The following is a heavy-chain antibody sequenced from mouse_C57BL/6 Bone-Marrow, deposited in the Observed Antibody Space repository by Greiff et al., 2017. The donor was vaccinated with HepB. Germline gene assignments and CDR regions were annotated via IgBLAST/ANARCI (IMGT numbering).Heavy chain of an antibody. J-gene: IGHJ2*01. CDR2: ISSGSSTI. Sequence: EVQGVESGGGLVKPGGSLKLSCAASGFTFSDYGMHWVRQAPEKGLEWVAYISSGSSTIYYADTVKGRFTISRDNAKNTLFLQMTSLRSEDTAMYYCAREGITTVVATGFDYWGQGTTLTVSS. CDR3: AREGITTVVATGFDY. D-gene: IGHD1-1*01. CDR1: GFTFSDYG. V-gene: IGHV5-17*01.